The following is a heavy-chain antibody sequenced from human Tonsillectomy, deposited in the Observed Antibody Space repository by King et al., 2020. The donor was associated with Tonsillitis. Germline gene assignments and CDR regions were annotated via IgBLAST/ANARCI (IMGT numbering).Heavy chain of an antibody. CDR2: INHTEGT. V-gene: IGHV4-34*01. J-gene: IGHJ5*02. D-gene: IGHD3-9*01. CDR1: GASFSDYY. Sequence: VQLRQWGAGLLKPSETLSLTCAIYGASFSDYYWSWIRQPPGKGLEWSGEINHTEGTNYNPSLKNRVTISADTSKNQFSLELWSVTTADTAVYYCARGASLLYYDILSGYSAGWFDPWGQGTLVTVSS. CDR3: ARGASLLYYDILSGYSAGWFDP.